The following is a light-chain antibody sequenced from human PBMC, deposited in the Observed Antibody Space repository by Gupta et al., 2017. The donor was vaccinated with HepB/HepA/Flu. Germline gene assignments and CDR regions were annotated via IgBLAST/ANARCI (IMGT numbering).Light chain of an antibody. J-gene: IGKJ5*01. Sequence: EIVLTQSPDTLSLSPGERATLSCRASQSVSHYLAWYQQQPGQAPRLLIYDVSNRAIGIPARFSGSGSGTDFTLTISSLEPEDFALYYCQHRSNWPITFGQGTRVEIK. V-gene: IGKV3-11*01. CDR3: QHRSNWPIT. CDR2: DVS. CDR1: QSVSHY.